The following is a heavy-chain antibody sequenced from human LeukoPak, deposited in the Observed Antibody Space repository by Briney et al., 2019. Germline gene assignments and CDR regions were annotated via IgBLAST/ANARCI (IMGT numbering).Heavy chain of an antibody. D-gene: IGHD3-22*01. J-gene: IGHJ4*02. CDR3: ARGGESYYYDSSGPFDY. Sequence: ASVKVSCKASGYTFTGYYMHWVRQAPGQGLEWMGWINPNSGGTNYAQKFQGRVTMTRDTSISTAYMELSRLRSDDTAVYYCARGGESYYYDSSGPFDYWGQGTLVTVSS. V-gene: IGHV1-2*02. CDR2: INPNSGGT. CDR1: GYTFTGYY.